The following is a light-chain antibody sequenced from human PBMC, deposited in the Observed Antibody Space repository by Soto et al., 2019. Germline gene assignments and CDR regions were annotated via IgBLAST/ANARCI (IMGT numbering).Light chain of an antibody. CDR3: QQRSNWPLIT. V-gene: IGKV3-11*01. J-gene: IGKJ5*01. CDR2: DAS. Sequence: IVLTQSPATLSLSPWERATLSCRASQSVSSYLAWYQQKPGQAPGLLIYDASNRATGIPARFSGSGSGTDFALTISSLEPKDFAVYYCQQRSNWPLITFGQGTRLEIK. CDR1: QSVSSY.